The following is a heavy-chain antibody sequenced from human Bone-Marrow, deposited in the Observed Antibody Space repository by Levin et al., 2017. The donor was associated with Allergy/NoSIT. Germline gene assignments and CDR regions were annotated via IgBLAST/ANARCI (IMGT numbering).Heavy chain of an antibody. CDR2: IKEDGSEK. D-gene: IGHD5-24*01. J-gene: IGHJ5*02. CDR1: GFTFSNSW. Sequence: RASETLSLTCAASGFTFSNSWMSWVRQAPGKGLEWVANIKEDGSEKYYVDSVKGRFTISRDNAKNSLFVQMNSLRVEDTAVYYCARDQFRRATIGARWFDAWGQGTLVTVSS. CDR3: ARDQFRRATIGARWFDA. V-gene: IGHV3-7*01.